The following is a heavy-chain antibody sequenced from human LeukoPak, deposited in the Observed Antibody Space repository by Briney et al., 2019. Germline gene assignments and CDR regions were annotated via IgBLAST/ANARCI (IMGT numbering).Heavy chain of an antibody. CDR3: AKDNGHGDPYYYYGMDV. CDR2: ISWNSGGI. Sequence: SLRLSCAASGFTFDDYAMHWVRQAPGKGLEGVSGISWNSGGIVYADSVKGRFTISRDNAKNSLYLQMNSLRAEDTALYYCAKDNGHGDPYYYYGMDVWGQGTTVTVSS. D-gene: IGHD4-17*01. V-gene: IGHV3-9*01. CDR1: GFTFDDYA. J-gene: IGHJ6*02.